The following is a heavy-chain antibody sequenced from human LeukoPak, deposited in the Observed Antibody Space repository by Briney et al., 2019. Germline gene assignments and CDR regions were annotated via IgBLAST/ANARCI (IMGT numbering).Heavy chain of an antibody. V-gene: IGHV4-34*01. J-gene: IGHJ4*02. CDR2: INHCGHP. CDR3: ARGRQWLPPTYFDY. D-gene: IGHD5-24*01. CDR1: GGPFSGYY. Sequence: SETLSLTCSVYGGPFSGYYGSWIPQPPGKGLEGIWEINHCGHPNHNPSPKSRVNISVDTSKNQSSLKLSSVTAADTAVYYCARGRQWLPPTYFDYWGQGTLVTVSS.